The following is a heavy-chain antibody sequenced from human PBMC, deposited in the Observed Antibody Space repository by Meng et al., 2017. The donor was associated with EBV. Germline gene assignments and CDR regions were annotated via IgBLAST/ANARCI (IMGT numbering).Heavy chain of an antibody. CDR2: VHYTGST. Sequence: QLQLRESGPGQVKPSEPLSLTCPFPGDSISSFYHWGWIRQPPGRGLEWNGSVHYTGSTYYSPSLKSRVTVSVDTSKNQFSLRLTSVTAADTAVYYCARPFPSWQSPRLDPFGAWGQGTLVTVSS. V-gene: IGHV4-39*01. J-gene: IGHJ5*02. CDR1: GDSISSFYH. D-gene: IGHD6-19*01. CDR3: ARPFPSWQSPRLDPFGA.